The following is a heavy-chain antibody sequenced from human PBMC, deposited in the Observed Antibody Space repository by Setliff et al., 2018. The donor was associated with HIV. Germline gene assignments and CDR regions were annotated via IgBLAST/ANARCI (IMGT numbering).Heavy chain of an antibody. CDR3: TRVGTSSAYYYMDV. V-gene: IGHV3-49*04. J-gene: IGHJ6*03. CDR2: IRIKRYGGTI. Sequence: GGSLRLSCTASGFIFGDYAISWVRQTPGKGLEWVGFIRIKRYGGTIEFAASVKGRFSISRDDSKSIADLQMSSLKTEDTAVYYCTRVGTSSAYYYMDVWGRGTTVTVSS. D-gene: IGHD7-27*01. CDR1: GFIFGDYA.